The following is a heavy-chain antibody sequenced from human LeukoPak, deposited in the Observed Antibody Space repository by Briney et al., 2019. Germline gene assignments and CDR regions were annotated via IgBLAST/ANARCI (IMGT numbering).Heavy chain of an antibody. CDR1: GGSFSGYY. D-gene: IGHD1-26*01. CDR2: INHSGST. CDR3: ARGGGSYWNY. V-gene: IGHV4-34*01. J-gene: IGHJ4*02. Sequence: SETLSLTCAVSGGSFSGYYLSWIRQPPGKGLEWIGEINHSGSTNYNPSLKSRVTISVDTSKNQFSLKLSSVTAADTAVYYCARGGGSYWNYWGQGTLVTVSS.